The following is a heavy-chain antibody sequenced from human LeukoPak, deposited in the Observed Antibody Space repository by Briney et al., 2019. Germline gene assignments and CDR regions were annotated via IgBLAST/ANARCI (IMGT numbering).Heavy chain of an antibody. CDR1: GYTFTSYG. CDR3: ARGSSTVRGVIITPYDY. J-gene: IGHJ4*02. Sequence: ASVTVSCKASGYTFTSYGISWVRQAPGQGLEWMGWISAYNGNTNYAQKLQGRVTMTTDTSTSTAYMELRSLRSDDTAVYYCARGSSTVRGVIITPYDYWGQGTLVTVSS. D-gene: IGHD3-10*01. CDR2: ISAYNGNT. V-gene: IGHV1-18*01.